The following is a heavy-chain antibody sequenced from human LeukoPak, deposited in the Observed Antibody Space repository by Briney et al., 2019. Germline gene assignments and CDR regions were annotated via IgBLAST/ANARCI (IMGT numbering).Heavy chain of an antibody. J-gene: IGHJ4*02. V-gene: IGHV3-30*18. CDR1: GFTFSIYA. D-gene: IGHD1-26*01. CDR2: ISYDGSNK. Sequence: GGSLRLSCAASGFTFSIYAMHWVRQAPGKGLEWVAVISYDGSNKYYAESVKGRFTISRDNSKNTLYLQMNSLRAEDTAVYYCAKSEGGSYDPSTYWGQGTLVTVSS. CDR3: AKSEGGSYDPSTY.